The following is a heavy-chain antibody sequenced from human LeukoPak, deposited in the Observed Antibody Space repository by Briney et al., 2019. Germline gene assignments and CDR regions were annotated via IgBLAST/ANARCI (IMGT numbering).Heavy chain of an antibody. D-gene: IGHD2-2*01. CDR1: GGTFSSYA. CDR2: IIPILGIA. J-gene: IGHJ3*02. CDR3: ARGLVVVPAATPEAFDI. Sequence: SVKVSCKASGGTFSSYAISWVRQAPGQGLEWMGRIIPILGIANYAQKFQGRVTITADKSTSTAYMELSSLRSEDTAVYYCARGLVVVPAATPEAFDIWGQGTMVTVSS. V-gene: IGHV1-69*04.